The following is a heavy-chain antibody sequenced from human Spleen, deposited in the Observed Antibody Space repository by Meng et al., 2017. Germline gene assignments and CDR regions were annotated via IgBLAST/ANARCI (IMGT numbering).Heavy chain of an antibody. D-gene: IGHD4-11*01. J-gene: IGHJ4*02. CDR3: ARGPTTMAHDFDY. V-gene: IGHV4-34*01. CDR1: GGSFSDYY. CDR2: INHSGST. Sequence: QVQLEQGGAVLLKPAETLPLSCVVSGGSFSDYYWGWIRQPPGKGLEWIGEINHSGSTNYNPSLESQATISVDTSQNNLSLKLSSGTAADSAVYYCARGPTTMAHDFDYWGQGTLVTVSS.